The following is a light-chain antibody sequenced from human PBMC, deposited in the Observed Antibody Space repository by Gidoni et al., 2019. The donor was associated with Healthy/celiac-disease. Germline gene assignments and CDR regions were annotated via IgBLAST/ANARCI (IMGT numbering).Light chain of an antibody. J-gene: IGLJ1*01. V-gene: IGLV1-40*01. Sequence: QSVLTQPPSVSGAPGQRVTISCTGSSSNIGAGYDVHWYQQLPGTAPKLLIYGHINRPSGVSDRFSGSKSGTSASLAITGLQAEDEADYYCQSYDSSLSGFYVFGTGTKVTVL. CDR2: GHI. CDR3: QSYDSSLSGFYV. CDR1: SSNIGAGYD.